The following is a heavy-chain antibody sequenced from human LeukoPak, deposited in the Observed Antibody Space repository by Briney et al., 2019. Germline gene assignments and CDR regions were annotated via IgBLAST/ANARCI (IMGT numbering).Heavy chain of an antibody. CDR2: ISAYNGNT. V-gene: IGHV1-18*01. CDR3: ARVKGATGAFDI. D-gene: IGHD4/OR15-4a*01. J-gene: IGHJ3*02. CDR1: GYTFTSYG. Sequence: EASVKVSCKASGYTFTSYGISWVRQAPGQGLAWTGWISAYNGNTNYAQKLQGRVTMTTDTSTSTAYMELRSLRSDDTAVYYCARVKGATGAFDIWGQGTMVTVSS.